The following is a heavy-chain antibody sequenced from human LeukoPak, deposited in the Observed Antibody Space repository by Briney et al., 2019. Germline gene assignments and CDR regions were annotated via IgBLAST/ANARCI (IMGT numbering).Heavy chain of an antibody. Sequence: GGSLRLSCAASGFTVRTHYLSWVRQAPGKGLEWVSVIYSGDSAYYADSVKGRFSVSRDNSKNTLNLQMNSLRADDTAVYYCAKDIYHSYYYDSSGLLLDYWGQGTLVTVSS. CDR2: IYSGDSA. J-gene: IGHJ4*02. CDR1: GFTVRTHY. CDR3: AKDIYHSYYYDSSGLLLDY. D-gene: IGHD3-22*01. V-gene: IGHV3-66*01.